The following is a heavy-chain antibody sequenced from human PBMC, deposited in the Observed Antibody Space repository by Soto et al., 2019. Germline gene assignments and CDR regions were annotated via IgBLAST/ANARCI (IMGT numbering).Heavy chain of an antibody. D-gene: IGHD1-26*01. J-gene: IGHJ4*02. CDR3: ARRYGGNFDY. CDR2: IYYSGST. V-gene: IGHV4-59*01. CDR1: GGSISSYY. Sequence: SETLSLTCTVFGGSISSYYWSWIRQPPGKGLEWIGYIYYSGSTNYNPSLKSRVTISVDTSKNQFSLKLTSVTAADTAVYYCARRYGGNFDYWGQGTLVTVS.